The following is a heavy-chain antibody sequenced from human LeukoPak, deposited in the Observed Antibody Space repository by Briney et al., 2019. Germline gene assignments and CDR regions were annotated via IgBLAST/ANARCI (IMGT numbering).Heavy chain of an antibody. J-gene: IGHJ4*02. CDR1: GYTFTGYY. V-gene: IGHV1-2*06. CDR3: ASALWGSYRYDY. CDR2: INPNSGGT. D-gene: IGHD3-16*02. Sequence: ASVKVSCKASGYTFTGYYMHWVRQAPGQGLEWMGRINPNSGGTNYAQKFQGRVTMTRDTSISTAYMELSRLRSDDTAVYYCASALWGSYRYDYWGQGTLVTVSS.